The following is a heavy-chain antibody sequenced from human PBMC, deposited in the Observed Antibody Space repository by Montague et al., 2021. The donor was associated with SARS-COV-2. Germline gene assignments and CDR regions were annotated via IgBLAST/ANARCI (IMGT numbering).Heavy chain of an antibody. CDR2: ISAYNGNT. D-gene: IGHD2-2*01. V-gene: IGHV1-18*04. J-gene: IGHJ6*02. CDR3: ARISSRTSCSSTSCRYYYYGMDV. Sequence: SVKVSCKASGYTFTSYGISWVRQAPGQGLEWMGWISAYNGNTNYAQKLQGRVTMTTDTSTSTAYMELRSLRSDDTAVYYCARISSRTSCSSTSCRYYYYGMDVWGQGTTVTVSS. CDR1: GYTFTSYG.